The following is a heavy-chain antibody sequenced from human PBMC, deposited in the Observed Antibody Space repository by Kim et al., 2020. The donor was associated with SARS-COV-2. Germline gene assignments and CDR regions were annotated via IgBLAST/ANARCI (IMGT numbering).Heavy chain of an antibody. V-gene: IGHV3-7*03. CDR1: GFTFSSYW. Sequence: GGSLRLSCAASGFTFSSYWMSWVRQAPGKGLEWVANIKQDGSEKYYVDSVKGRFTISRDNAKNSLYLQMNSLRAEDTAVYYCNTSPISASPGSGSYYNIGGFVTQYYYYYYGMDVWGQGTTVTVSS. D-gene: IGHD3-10*01. CDR3: NTSPISASPGSGSYYNIGGFVTQYYYYYYGMDV. CDR2: IKQDGSEK. J-gene: IGHJ6*02.